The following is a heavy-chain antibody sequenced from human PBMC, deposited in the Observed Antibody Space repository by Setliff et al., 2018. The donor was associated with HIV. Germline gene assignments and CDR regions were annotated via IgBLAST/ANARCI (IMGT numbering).Heavy chain of an antibody. J-gene: IGHJ1*01. Sequence: GESLEISWKYSGYSATTHWIVWVRQRAGKGLEWMGIIYPGDSDIRYSPSFEGQVTISADKSISTAYLQWSSLKASDIAMYFCATSDYGGDSGHFQHWGQGTLVTAPQ. CDR3: ATSDYGGDSGHFQH. D-gene: IGHD2-21*02. V-gene: IGHV5-51*01. CDR2: IYPGDSDI. CDR1: GYSATTHW.